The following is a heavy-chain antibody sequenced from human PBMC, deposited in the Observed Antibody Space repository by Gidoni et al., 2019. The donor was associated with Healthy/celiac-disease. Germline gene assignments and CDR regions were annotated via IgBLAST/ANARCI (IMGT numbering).Heavy chain of an antibody. J-gene: IGHJ5*02. CDR3: AKERRIVVVPRRGFDP. Sequence: EEQLLESGGGLVQPGGSLRLSCAASGLTFSSYAMSWVRQAPGKGLAWVAAISVSGGSTCDAASVKGRFTISRDNSKNTLYLQMNRLRAEDTAVYYCAKERRIVVVPRRGFDPWGQGTLVTVSS. CDR1: GLTFSSYA. D-gene: IGHD2-2*01. V-gene: IGHV3-23*01. CDR2: ISVSGGST.